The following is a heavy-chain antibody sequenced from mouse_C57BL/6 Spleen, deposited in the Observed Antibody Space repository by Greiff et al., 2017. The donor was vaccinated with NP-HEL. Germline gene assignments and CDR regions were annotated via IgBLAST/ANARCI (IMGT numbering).Heavy chain of an antibody. V-gene: IGHV1S81*02. CDR3: AIIKKIVGTYLGS. J-gene: IGHJ2*01. CDR2: TNPTNGRT. Sequence: VQLQQSGAELVKAGASVKMSCKASGYTFTSYWMHWVKQRLGQGLEWFAETNPTNGRTYYNEKFKSKATLTLDNSSGTAYMRLSGATLEDSAVYCRAIIKKIVGTYLGSWGQGTTLTSSS. CDR1: GYTFTSYW. D-gene: IGHD2-14*01.